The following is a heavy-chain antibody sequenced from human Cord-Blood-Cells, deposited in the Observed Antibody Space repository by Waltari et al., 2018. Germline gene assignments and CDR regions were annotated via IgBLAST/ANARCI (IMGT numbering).Heavy chain of an antibody. CDR3: ARDLAGTGDYYYYYYMDV. J-gene: IGHJ6*03. CDR1: GGTFSSYD. Sequence: QVQLVQSGAEVKKPGSSVKVSCKASGGTFSSYDISWVRLAPGQGLEWMGRIIPILGIANYAQKFQGRVTITADKSTSTAYMELSSLRSEDTAVYYCARDLAGTGDYYYYYYMDVWGKGTTVTVSS. CDR2: IIPILGIA. V-gene: IGHV1-69*09. D-gene: IGHD6-13*01.